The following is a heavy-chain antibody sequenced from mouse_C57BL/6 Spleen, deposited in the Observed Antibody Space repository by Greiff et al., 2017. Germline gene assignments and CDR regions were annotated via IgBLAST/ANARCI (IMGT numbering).Heavy chain of an antibody. CDR1: GYTFTSYW. J-gene: IGHJ4*01. Sequence: QVQLQQPGAELVKPGASVQLSCKASGYTFTSYWMHWVKQRPGRGLEWIGRIDPNSGGTKYNEKFKSKATLTVDKPSSTAYMQLSSLTSEDSEVYYCARGTKVGVTPYYAMDYWGQGTSDTVSS. CDR3: ARGTKVGVTPYYAMDY. CDR2: IDPNSGGT. V-gene: IGHV1-72*01. D-gene: IGHD1-1*01.